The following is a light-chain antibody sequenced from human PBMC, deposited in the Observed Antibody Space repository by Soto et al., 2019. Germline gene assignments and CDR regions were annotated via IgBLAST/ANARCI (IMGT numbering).Light chain of an antibody. Sequence: QSVLTQPPSASGTPGQRVTISCSGSSSNIGSNYVYWYQQLPGTAPKLLIYRNNQRPSGVPDRFSGSKSGTSASLAISWLRSEDEADYYCAAWDDSLSGQDVVFGGGTKLTVL. CDR1: SSNIGSNY. CDR3: AAWDDSLSGQDVV. CDR2: RNN. V-gene: IGLV1-47*01. J-gene: IGLJ2*01.